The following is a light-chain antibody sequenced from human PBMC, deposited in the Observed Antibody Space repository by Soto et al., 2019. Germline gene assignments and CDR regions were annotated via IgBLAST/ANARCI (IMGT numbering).Light chain of an antibody. CDR2: GAS. V-gene: IGKV3-20*01. CDR1: QSVSSY. Sequence: EIVLTQSPVTLSLSPGERATLSCRASQSVSSYLAWYQQKPGQAPRLLIYGASSRATGIPDRFSGSGSGTDFTLTISRLEPEDFAVYYCQQYGSSPGTFGQGTKVDIK. CDR3: QQYGSSPGT. J-gene: IGKJ1*01.